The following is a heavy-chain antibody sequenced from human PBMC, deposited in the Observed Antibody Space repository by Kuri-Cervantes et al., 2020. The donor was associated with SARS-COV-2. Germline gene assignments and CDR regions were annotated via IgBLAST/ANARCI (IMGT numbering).Heavy chain of an antibody. Sequence: SVKVSCKASGYTFTYRYLHWVRQAPGQALEWMGWITPFNGNTNYAQKFQDRVTMTEDTSTDTAYMELSSLRSEDTAVYYCATDEGAARHWFDPWGQGTLVTVSS. D-gene: IGHD6-6*01. CDR3: ATDEGAARHWFDP. CDR2: ITPFNGNT. CDR1: GYTFTYRY. J-gene: IGHJ5*02. V-gene: IGHV1-45*02.